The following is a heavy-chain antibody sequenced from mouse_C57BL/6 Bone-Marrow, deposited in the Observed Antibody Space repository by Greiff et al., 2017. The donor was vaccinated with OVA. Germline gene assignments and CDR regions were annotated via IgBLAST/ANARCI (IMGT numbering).Heavy chain of an antibody. CDR1: GYSITSGYY. Sequence: EVQLQQSGPGLVKPSQSLSLTCSVTGYSITSGYYWNWIRQFPGNKLEWMGYISYDGSNNYNPSLKNRISITRDTSKNQFFLKLNSVTTEDTATYYCARDGTTVVARAMDYWGQGTSVTVSS. D-gene: IGHD1-1*01. CDR3: ARDGTTVVARAMDY. J-gene: IGHJ4*01. CDR2: ISYDGSN. V-gene: IGHV3-6*01.